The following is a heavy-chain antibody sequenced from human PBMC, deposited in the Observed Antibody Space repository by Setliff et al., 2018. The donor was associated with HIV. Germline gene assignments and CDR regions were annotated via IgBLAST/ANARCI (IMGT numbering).Heavy chain of an antibody. CDR2: IYASDNSGST. CDR3: ARVKRGLEWLPYGYFDY. Sequence: ASETLSLTCTVSGGSISSGSYYWSWIRQPAGQGLEWIGHIYASDNSGSTSYNPSLNSRVTISLDTSKNQFSLRLTSVTAADTAMYYCARVKRGLEWLPYGYFDYWGQGTLVTVSS. J-gene: IGHJ4*02. V-gene: IGHV4-61*09. CDR1: GGSISSGSYY. D-gene: IGHD3-3*01.